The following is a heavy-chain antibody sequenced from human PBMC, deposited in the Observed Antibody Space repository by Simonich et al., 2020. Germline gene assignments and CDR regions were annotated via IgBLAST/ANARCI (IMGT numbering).Heavy chain of an antibody. CDR2: ISSSSSYI. CDR3: ARANERDY. Sequence: EVQLVESGGGLVKPGGSLRLSCAASGFTFSSYGMNWVRQAPGKGRGGVSSISSSSSYIYYADSGKGRFTISRDNAKNSLYLQMNSLRAEDTAVYYCARANERDYWGQGTLVTVSS. V-gene: IGHV3-21*01. D-gene: IGHD1-1*01. J-gene: IGHJ4*02. CDR1: GFTFSSYG.